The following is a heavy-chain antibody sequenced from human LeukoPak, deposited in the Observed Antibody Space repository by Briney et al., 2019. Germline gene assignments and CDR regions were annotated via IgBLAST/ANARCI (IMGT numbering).Heavy chain of an antibody. CDR3: ARDTLGSTIAAAGIIDY. J-gene: IGHJ4*02. V-gene: IGHV1-46*01. Sequence: ASVEVSCKASGYTFTSYYMHWVRQAPGQGLEWMGTINPSGGSTSYAQKFQGRVTMTRDMSTSTVYMELSSLRSEDTAVYYCARDTLGSTIAAAGIIDYWGQGTLVTVSS. CDR2: INPSGGST. CDR1: GYTFTSYY. D-gene: IGHD6-13*01.